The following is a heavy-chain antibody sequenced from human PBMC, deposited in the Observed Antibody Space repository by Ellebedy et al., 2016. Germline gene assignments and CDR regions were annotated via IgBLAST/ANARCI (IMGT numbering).Heavy chain of an antibody. CDR3: VKGHFDFTTSIDCFHT. Sequence: GESLKISCAASGFDFSNYAMHWVRQAPGKGLEWVTVIGYDGNDKHYSDSVKGRFTISRDNANNMVYLQMNSLRADDTAVYHCVKGHFDFTTSIDCFHTWGQGTMVTVSS. V-gene: IGHV3-30*18. D-gene: IGHD3-3*01. CDR2: IGYDGNDK. CDR1: GFDFSNYA. J-gene: IGHJ3*02.